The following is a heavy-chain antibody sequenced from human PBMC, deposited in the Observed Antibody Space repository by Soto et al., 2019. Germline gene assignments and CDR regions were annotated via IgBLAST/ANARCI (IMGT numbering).Heavy chain of an antibody. D-gene: IGHD3-16*02. CDR3: SRGAFTTLGTYPLDY. V-gene: IGHV3-7*04. CDR2: IKQDGGEK. Sequence: EVQLVASVGGLVQPGGSLSLSCAASGFTFTSYCMNWVRQAPGKGLEWVANIKQDGGEKYYVGSVKGRFTISRDNAENSLYLQLDSLRAEEAAVYYCSRGAFTTLGTYPLDYWGQGNLVTVSS. CDR1: GFTFTSYC. J-gene: IGHJ4*02.